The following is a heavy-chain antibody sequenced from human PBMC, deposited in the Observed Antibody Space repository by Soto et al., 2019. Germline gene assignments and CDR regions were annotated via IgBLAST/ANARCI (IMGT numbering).Heavy chain of an antibody. CDR1: GGSITSYY. CDR2: IYNSVIT. CDR3: ARGWDANS. Sequence: SETLSLTCIVSGGSITSYYWSWLRQPPGKRLEWIGFIYNSVITNYSPSLKSRVSISADTSRNQFSLKMSSVTAADTAVYYCARGWDANSWGQGALVTVSS. D-gene: IGHD6-19*01. V-gene: IGHV4-59*01. J-gene: IGHJ4*02.